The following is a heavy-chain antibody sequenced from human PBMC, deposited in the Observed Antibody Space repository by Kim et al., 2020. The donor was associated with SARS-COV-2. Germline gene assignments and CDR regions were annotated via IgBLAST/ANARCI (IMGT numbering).Heavy chain of an antibody. J-gene: IGHJ6*02. CDR3: ARRPDFYYYYYGMDV. Sequence: SETLSLTCTVSGGSISSSSYYWGWIRQPPGKGLEWIGSIYYSGSTYYNPSLKSRVTISVDTSKNQFSLKLSSVTAADTAVYYCARRPDFYYYYYGMDVWGQGTTVTVSS. CDR2: IYYSGST. V-gene: IGHV4-39*01. CDR1: GGSISSSSYY.